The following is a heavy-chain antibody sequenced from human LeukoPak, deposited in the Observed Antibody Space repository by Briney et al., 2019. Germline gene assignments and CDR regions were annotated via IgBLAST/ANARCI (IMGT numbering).Heavy chain of an antibody. V-gene: IGHV3-21*03. CDR2: ISSSGTYI. Sequence: GGSLRLSCAASGFTFSRFSMNWVRQAPGKGLEWVSSISSSGTYIYYADSVKGRFTVSRDNAKKLLFLQMDGLRAEDTALYYCSRPLSFGELFRLDDWGQGTLVTVSS. J-gene: IGHJ4*02. D-gene: IGHD3-10*01. CDR3: SRPLSFGELFRLDD. CDR1: GFTFSRFS.